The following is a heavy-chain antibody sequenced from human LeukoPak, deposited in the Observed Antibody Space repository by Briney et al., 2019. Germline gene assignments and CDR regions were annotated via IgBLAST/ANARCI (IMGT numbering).Heavy chain of an antibody. Sequence: PGGSLRLSWAASGFTFSDSYMTWIRQVQGRVREWVSYISNSGSSIYYADSVKGRFTTSRDNAKSSLYLQMNSLRAEDTAVYYCGRGHWGLDYWGQGALVTVSS. CDR2: ISNSGSSI. CDR1: GFTFSDSY. V-gene: IGHV3-11*04. J-gene: IGHJ4*02. CDR3: GRGHWGLDY. D-gene: IGHD7-27*01.